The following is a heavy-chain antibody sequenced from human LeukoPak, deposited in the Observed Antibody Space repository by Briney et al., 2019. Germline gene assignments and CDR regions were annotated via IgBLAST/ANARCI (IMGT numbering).Heavy chain of an antibody. CDR3: ARAEAGGAFDI. V-gene: IGHV3-66*02. CDR2: IYSGGST. Sequence: GGSLRLSCAASGFTVSSNYMSWVRQAPGKGLEWVSVIYSGGSTYYADSVKGRFTISRDNSKNTLYLQMNSMRAEDTAVYYCARAEAGGAFDIWGQGTMVTVSS. J-gene: IGHJ3*02. D-gene: IGHD1-26*01. CDR1: GFTVSSNY.